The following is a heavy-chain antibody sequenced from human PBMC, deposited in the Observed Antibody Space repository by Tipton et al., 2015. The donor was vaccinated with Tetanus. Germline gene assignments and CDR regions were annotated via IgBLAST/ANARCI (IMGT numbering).Heavy chain of an antibody. CDR2: IYQTGST. Sequence: TLSLTCNVTGALLTTGGYSLGWIRQPPGQGLEWLGYIYQTGSTYFTPSLRSRLTMSFKMSKNQFSLKLTSVTAADTAVYYCVRGRGSGANSYGFEYWGRGALVIVSS. J-gene: IGHJ4*02. CDR1: GALLTTGGYS. V-gene: IGHV4-30-2*01. CDR3: VRGRGSGANSYGFEY. D-gene: IGHD4/OR15-4a*01.